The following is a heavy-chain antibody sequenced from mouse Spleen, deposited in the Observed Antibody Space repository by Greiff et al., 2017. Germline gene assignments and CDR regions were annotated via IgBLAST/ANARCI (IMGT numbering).Heavy chain of an antibody. D-gene: IGHD2-5*01. V-gene: IGHV1-52*01. CDR2: IDPSDSET. Sequence: VQLQQPGAELVRPGSSVKLSCKASGYTFTSYWMHWVKQRPIQGLEWIGNIDPSDSETHYNQKFKDKATLTVDKSSSTAYMQLSSLTSEDSAVYYCARIAYYSNYEYFDVWGTGTTVTVSS. CDR1: GYTFTSYW. CDR3: ARIAYYSNYEYFDV. J-gene: IGHJ1*03.